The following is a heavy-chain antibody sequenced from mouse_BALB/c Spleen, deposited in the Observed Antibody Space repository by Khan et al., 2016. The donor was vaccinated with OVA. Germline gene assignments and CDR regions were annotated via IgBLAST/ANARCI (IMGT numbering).Heavy chain of an antibody. CDR2: ISYSGSN. CDR3: ARDGSRDNYAMDY. J-gene: IGHJ4*01. D-gene: IGHD2-3*01. Sequence: VQLKESGPGLVQPSQSLSLTCTVTGYSITSDYAWNWIRQFPGNKLEWMGYISYSGSNNYNPALKSRISITRDTSKNPFFLQLNSVHTEDTATYYCARDGSRDNYAMDYEVQGTSVTVAS. V-gene: IGHV3-2*02. CDR1: GYSITSDYA.